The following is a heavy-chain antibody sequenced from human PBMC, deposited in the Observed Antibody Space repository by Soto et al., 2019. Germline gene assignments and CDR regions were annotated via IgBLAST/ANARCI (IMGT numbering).Heavy chain of an antibody. CDR1: GFTLRTSGMC. CDR2: IDWDDDK. J-gene: IGHJ4*02. Sequence: SGPTLVNPTQTLTLTCTFSGFTLRTSGMCVSWIRQPPGKALEWLARIDWDDDKFYSTSLKTRLTISKDTSKNQVFLTLTNRDSVDKAAFYCAGGGDVVGEFMGDWGKGTPVTVSS. V-gene: IGHV2-70*17. CDR3: AGGGDVVGEFMGD. D-gene: IGHD3-16*01.